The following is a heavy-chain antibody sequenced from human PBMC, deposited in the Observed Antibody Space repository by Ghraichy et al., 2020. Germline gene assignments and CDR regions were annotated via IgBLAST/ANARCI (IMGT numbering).Heavy chain of an antibody. D-gene: IGHD6-19*01. CDR3: ATEIAVAGTDWFDP. J-gene: IGHJ5*02. Sequence: SETLYLTCTVSGGSISSSSYYWGWIHQPPGKGLEWIGSIYYSGSTYYNPSLKSRVIISVDTSKNQFSLKLSSVTAADTAVYYCATEIAVAGTDWFDPWGQGTLVTVSS. CDR2: IYYSGST. CDR1: GGSISSSSYY. V-gene: IGHV4-39*01.